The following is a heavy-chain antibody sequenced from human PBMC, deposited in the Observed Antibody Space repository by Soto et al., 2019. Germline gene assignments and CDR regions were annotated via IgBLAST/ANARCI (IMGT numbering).Heavy chain of an antibody. CDR3: ARGEDIVVVSKVPDAFDI. Sequence: GGSLRLSCAASGFTFSSYAMHWVRQAPGKGLEWVAVISYDGSNKYYADSVKGRFTISRDNSKNTLYLQMNSLRAEDTAVYYCARGEDIVVVSKVPDAFDIWGQGTMVTVSS. CDR2: ISYDGSNK. J-gene: IGHJ3*02. D-gene: IGHD2-15*01. V-gene: IGHV3-30-3*01. CDR1: GFTFSSYA.